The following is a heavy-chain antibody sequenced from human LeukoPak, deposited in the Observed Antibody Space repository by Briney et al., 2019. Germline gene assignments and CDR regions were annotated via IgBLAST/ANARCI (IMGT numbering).Heavy chain of an antibody. CDR2: IIPIFGIA. D-gene: IGHD2-2*01. CDR1: GGTFSSYA. V-gene: IGHV1-69*04. CDR3: ARDLDYLGSSSSTSSYGMDV. Sequence: SVKVSCKASGGTFSSYAISWVRQAPGQGLEWMGRIIPIFGIANYAQKFQGRVTITADKSTSTAYMELSSLRSEDTAAYYCARDLDYLGSSSSTSSYGMDVWGQGTTVTVSS. J-gene: IGHJ6*02.